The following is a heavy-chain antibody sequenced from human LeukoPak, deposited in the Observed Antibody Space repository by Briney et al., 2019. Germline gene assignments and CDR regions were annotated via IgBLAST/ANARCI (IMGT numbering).Heavy chain of an antibody. CDR3: AREESSGSTYYYYYYVVV. CDR2: IYTFWST. J-gene: IGHJ6*03. D-gene: IGHD3-10*01. CDR1: GGSISSYY. Sequence: KTSETLSLTCSVSGGSISSYYWSWIRQPAPKGREGIGRIYTFWSTNYNPSLNSRFTIPVDTSKNQFSLKLSSLTAADTAVHYCAREESSGSTYYYYYYVVVWGKATKVTISS. V-gene: IGHV4-4*07.